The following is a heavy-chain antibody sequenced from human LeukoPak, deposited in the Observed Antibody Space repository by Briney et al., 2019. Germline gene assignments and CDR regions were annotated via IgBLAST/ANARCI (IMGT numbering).Heavy chain of an antibody. CDR3: ARGAYYYED. CDR2: ISSSSSTI. CDR1: GFTVSNYW. Sequence: GGSLRLSCAASGFTVSNYWMSWVRQAPGEGLEWVSYISSSSSTIYYADSVKGRFTISRDNAKNSLYLQMNSLRAEDTAVYYCARGAYYYEDWGQGTLVTVSS. J-gene: IGHJ4*02. V-gene: IGHV3-48*01. D-gene: IGHD3-22*01.